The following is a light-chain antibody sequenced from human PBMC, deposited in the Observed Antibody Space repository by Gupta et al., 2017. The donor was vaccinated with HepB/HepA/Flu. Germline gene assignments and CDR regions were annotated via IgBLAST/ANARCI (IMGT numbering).Light chain of an antibody. CDR1: SNDFGDFNY. J-gene: IGLJ2*01. Sequence: QSALTQPASVSGSPGQSITISCTATSNDFGDFNYVSWYQQHPGKAPKLFISDVSNRPSGVSNRYSGSKSGNTASLTISGLQAEDEADYYYSSFTYTTTLVVFGGGTRLTVL. CDR2: DVS. V-gene: IGLV2-14*03. CDR3: SSFTYTTTLVV.